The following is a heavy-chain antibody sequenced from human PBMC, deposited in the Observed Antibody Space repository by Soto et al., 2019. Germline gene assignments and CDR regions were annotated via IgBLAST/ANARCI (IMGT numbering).Heavy chain of an antibody. D-gene: IGHD6-6*01. V-gene: IGHV3-53*01. CDR2: IYSGGST. J-gene: IGHJ6*02. Sequence: GGSLRLSCAASGFTVSSNYMSWVRQAPGKGLEWVSVIYSGGSTYYADSVKGRFTISRDNSKNTLYLQMNSLRAEETAGYYCARDSSAADYYYYYGMDVWGQGTTVTVSS. CDR3: ARDSSAADYYYYYGMDV. CDR1: GFTVSSNY.